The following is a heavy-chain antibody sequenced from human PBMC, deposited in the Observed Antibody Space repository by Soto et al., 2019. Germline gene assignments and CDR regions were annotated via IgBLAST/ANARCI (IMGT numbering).Heavy chain of an antibody. D-gene: IGHD6-6*01. V-gene: IGHV4-39*01. CDR2: IYYDGNT. CDR1: GASITSSIHY. Sequence: SETLSLTCTVSGASITSSIHYWGWIRQPPGKGLECIGNIYYDGNTYYNPSLKSRITISLYTSKNQFSLRLNSVTAADTAVYYCARSSITPRLFMYPFDYWGQGTLVTVS. J-gene: IGHJ4*02. CDR3: ARSSITPRLFMYPFDY.